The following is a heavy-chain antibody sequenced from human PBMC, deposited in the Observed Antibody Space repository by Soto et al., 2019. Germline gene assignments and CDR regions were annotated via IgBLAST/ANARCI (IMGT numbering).Heavy chain of an antibody. Sequence: QVQLVQSGAEVKKPGSSVKVSCKASGGTFSSYTIAWVRQAPGQGLEWMGGIIPIFGTTNYAQKFQGRVTITADKSTTTAYMELSSLRFDDTAIYWCASGVLVPRIYYCYEMDVWGQGTTVTVSS. CDR3: ASGVLVPRIYYCYEMDV. D-gene: IGHD5-12*01. CDR1: GGTFSSYT. J-gene: IGHJ6*02. CDR2: IIPIFGTT. V-gene: IGHV1-69*06.